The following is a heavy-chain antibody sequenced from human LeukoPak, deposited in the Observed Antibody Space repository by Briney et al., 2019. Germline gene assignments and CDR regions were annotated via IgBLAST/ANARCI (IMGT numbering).Heavy chain of an antibody. V-gene: IGHV3-7*01. D-gene: IGHD2-15*01. Sequence: GGSLRLSCAASGFTFSSYWMSWVRQAPGKGLEWVAIIKQDGSEKYYVDSVKGRFTISRDNAKNSLYLQMNSLRAEDTAVYYCARDPGYCSGGSCYRGYFDYWGQGTLVTVSS. J-gene: IGHJ4*02. CDR2: IKQDGSEK. CDR1: GFTFSSYW. CDR3: ARDPGYCSGGSCYRGYFDY.